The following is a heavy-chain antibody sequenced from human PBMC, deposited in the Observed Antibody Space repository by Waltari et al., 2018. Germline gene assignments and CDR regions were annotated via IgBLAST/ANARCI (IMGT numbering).Heavy chain of an antibody. Sequence: QVQLQESGPGLVKPSETLSLTCAVPGYSISSGYYSGWIRQPPGKGLEWIGSIYHSGSTYYNPSLKSRVTISVDTSKNQFSLKLSSVTAADTAVYYCAREGGSGFNDYWGQGTLVTVSS. CDR1: GYSISSGYY. D-gene: IGHD3-22*01. CDR2: IYHSGST. V-gene: IGHV4-38-2*02. J-gene: IGHJ4*02. CDR3: AREGGSGFNDY.